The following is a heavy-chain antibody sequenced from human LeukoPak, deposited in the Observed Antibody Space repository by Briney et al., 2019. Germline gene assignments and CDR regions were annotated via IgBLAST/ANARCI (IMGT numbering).Heavy chain of an antibody. D-gene: IGHD2-2*01. CDR2: IYYSGST. Sequence: PSETLSLTCTVSGGSISSSSYYWGWIRQPPGKGLEWIGSIYYSGSTYYNPSFKSRVTISVDTSKNQFSLKLSSVTAADTAVYYCARHCSSTSCYFLSDAFDIWGQGTMVTVSS. CDR1: GGSISSSSYY. V-gene: IGHV4-39*01. J-gene: IGHJ3*02. CDR3: ARHCSSTSCYFLSDAFDI.